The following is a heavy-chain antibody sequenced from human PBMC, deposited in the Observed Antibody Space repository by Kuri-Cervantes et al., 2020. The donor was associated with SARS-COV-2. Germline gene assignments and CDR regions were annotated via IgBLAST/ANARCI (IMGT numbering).Heavy chain of an antibody. J-gene: IGHJ6*02. Sequence: SETLSLTCTVSGGSISSYYWSWIRQPPGKGLEWIGYIYYSGSTNYNPSLTSRVTISVDTSKNQFSLKLSSVTAADTAVYYCAREGSGWYGEDYYYYGMDVWGQGTTVTVSS. V-gene: IGHV4-59*01. CDR1: GGSISSYY. D-gene: IGHD6-19*01. CDR2: IYYSGST. CDR3: AREGSGWYGEDYYYYGMDV.